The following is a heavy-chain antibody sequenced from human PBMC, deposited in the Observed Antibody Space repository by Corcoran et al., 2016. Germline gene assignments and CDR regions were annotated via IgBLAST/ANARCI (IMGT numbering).Heavy chain of an antibody. J-gene: IGHJ5*02. CDR2: IIPIFGTA. D-gene: IGHD2-2*01. V-gene: IGHV1-69*06. Sequence: QVQLVQSVAEVKKPGSSVKVSCKASGGTFSSYAISWVRQAPGQGLEWMGGIIPIFGTANYAQKFQGRVTITADKSTSTAYMELSSLRSEDTAVYYCARDFTSGSTSPNWFDPWGQGTLVTVSS. CDR3: ARDFTSGSTSPNWFDP. CDR1: GGTFSSYA.